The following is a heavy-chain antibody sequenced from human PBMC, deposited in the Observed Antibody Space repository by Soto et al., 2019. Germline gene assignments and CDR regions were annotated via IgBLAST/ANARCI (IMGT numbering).Heavy chain of an antibody. CDR1: GGTFSSYA. D-gene: IGHD3-16*01. CDR3: ARERYVTYRTHYYYYGMDV. Sequence: SVKVSCKASGGTFSSYAISWLRQAPGQGLEWMGGIIPIFGTANYAQKFQGRVTITADESTSTAYMELSSLRSEDTAVYYCARERYVTYRTHYYYYGMDVWGQGTTVNVSS. V-gene: IGHV1-69*13. CDR2: IIPIFGTA. J-gene: IGHJ6*02.